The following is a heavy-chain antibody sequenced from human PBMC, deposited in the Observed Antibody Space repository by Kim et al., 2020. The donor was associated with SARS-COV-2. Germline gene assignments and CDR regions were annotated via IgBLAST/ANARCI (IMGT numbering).Heavy chain of an antibody. Sequence: YSQKFQGGVTITRDPSASTAYMELSSMRSEDTAVYYCARESPTVTNAFDIWSQGTMVTVSS. D-gene: IGHD4-17*01. J-gene: IGHJ3*02. CDR3: ARESPTVTNAFDI. V-gene: IGHV1-3*01.